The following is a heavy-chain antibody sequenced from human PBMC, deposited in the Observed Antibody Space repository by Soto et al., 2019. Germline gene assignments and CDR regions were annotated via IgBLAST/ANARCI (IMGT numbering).Heavy chain of an antibody. V-gene: IGHV4-31*03. Sequence: PSETLSLPCTVSGGSPNSGGFYWSWIRQHPGKGLEWIEYNYYSGISYYNPSLKSRVSISLDTSRNQFSMTLNSVTAADTAVYYCASNGYTYGMDVWGQGATDTVSS. D-gene: IGHD5-18*01. J-gene: IGHJ6*02. CDR2: NYYSGIS. CDR1: GGSPNSGGFY. CDR3: ASNGYTYGMDV.